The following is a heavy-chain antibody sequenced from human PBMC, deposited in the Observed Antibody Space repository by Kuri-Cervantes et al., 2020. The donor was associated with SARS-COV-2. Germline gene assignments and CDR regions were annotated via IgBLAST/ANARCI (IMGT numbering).Heavy chain of an antibody. J-gene: IGHJ5*02. CDR2: INPNSGGT. V-gene: IGHV1-2*02. CDR1: GYTFTGYY. Sequence: ASVKVSCKASGYTFTGYYMHWVRQAPGQGLEWMGWINPNSGGTNYAQKLQGRVTMTTDTSTSTAYMELSRLSSVTAADTAVYYCARGVPRIQLWLPGWFDPWGQGTLVTVSS. D-gene: IGHD5-18*01. CDR3: ARGVPRIQLWLPGWFDP.